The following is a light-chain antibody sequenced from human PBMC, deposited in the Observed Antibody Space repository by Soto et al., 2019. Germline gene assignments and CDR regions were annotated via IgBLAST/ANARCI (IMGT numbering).Light chain of an antibody. CDR1: HSISSQ. Sequence: DIQMTQSASTLSASVGDRVTITCRTSHSISSQLAWYQQKPGKGPKVLIFDASSLESGVPSRFSGSGSGTEFALTINSLQPDDVATYYCQHYNSYPLTFGGGTKVEIK. V-gene: IGKV1-5*01. J-gene: IGKJ4*01. CDR2: DAS. CDR3: QHYNSYPLT.